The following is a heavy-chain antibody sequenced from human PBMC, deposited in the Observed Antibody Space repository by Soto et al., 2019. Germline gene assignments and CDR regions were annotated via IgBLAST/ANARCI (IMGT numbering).Heavy chain of an antibody. J-gene: IGHJ4*02. CDR1: GFTSRNGS. Sequence: GGELRLSCAASGFTSRNGSMSWFRQAPGKGLEWVGRIKGEADGGTTDYAAPVKGRITISRDHSKDTLYLQMNSLKTEDTAVYYCTTGLSNGYYNFDYWGQGT. V-gene: IGHV3-15*01. CDR2: IKGEADGGTT. CDR3: TTGLSNGYYNFDY. D-gene: IGHD3-22*01.